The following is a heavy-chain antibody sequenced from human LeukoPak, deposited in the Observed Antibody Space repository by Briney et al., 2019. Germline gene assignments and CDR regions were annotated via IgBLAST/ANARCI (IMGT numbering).Heavy chain of an antibody. D-gene: IGHD3-22*01. J-gene: IGHJ4*02. CDR2: IYYSGST. Sequence: ETLSLTCTVSGGSISSYYWSWIRQPPGKGLECIGYIYYSGSTNYNPSLKSRVTISVDTSKNQFSLKLSSVTAADTAVYYCARLTLFSDSSGYYYPAFDYWGQGTLVTVSS. CDR1: GGSISSYY. V-gene: IGHV4-59*01. CDR3: ARLTLFSDSSGYYYPAFDY.